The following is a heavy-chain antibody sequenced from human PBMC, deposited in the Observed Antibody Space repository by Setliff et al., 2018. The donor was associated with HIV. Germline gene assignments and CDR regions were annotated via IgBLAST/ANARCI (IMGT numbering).Heavy chain of an antibody. Sequence: GSLRLSCAASGFTFSNAWMSWVRQAPGKGLEWVGRIKSKTDGGTTDYAAPVKGRFTISRDDSKNTLYLQMNSLKTEDTAVYYCTTDWSLQSLYYYDSSGYYTSWGQGTLVTVSS. CDR2: IKSKTDGGTT. CDR1: GFTFSNAW. D-gene: IGHD3-22*01. J-gene: IGHJ4*02. CDR3: TTDWSLQSLYYYDSSGYYTS. V-gene: IGHV3-15*01.